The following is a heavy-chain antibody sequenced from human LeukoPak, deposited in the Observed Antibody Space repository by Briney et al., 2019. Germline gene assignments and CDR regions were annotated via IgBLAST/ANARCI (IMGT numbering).Heavy chain of an antibody. V-gene: IGHV3-30*02. D-gene: IGHD6-19*01. CDR3: AKPHIAVAGTYYYYMDV. Sequence: GGSLRLSCAASGFTFSSYGMNWVRQAPGKGLEWVAFIRYDGSNKYYADSVKGRFTISRYNSKNTLYLQMNSLRAEDTAVYYCAKPHIAVAGTYYYYMDVWGKGTTVTVSS. CDR1: GFTFSSYG. CDR2: IRYDGSNK. J-gene: IGHJ6*03.